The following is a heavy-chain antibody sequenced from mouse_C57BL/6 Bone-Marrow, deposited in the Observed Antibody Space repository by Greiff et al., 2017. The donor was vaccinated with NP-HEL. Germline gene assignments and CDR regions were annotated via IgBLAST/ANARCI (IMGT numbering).Heavy chain of an antibody. CDR1: GFNIKDDY. CDR3: TAWNDCYLFYFDY. Sequence: VQLQQSGAELVRPGASVKLSCTASGFNIKDDYMHWVKQRPEQGLEWIGWIDPENGDTEYASKFQGKATITADTTSNTAYLQLSSLTSEDTAVYYCTAWNDCYLFYFDYWGQGTTLTVSS. D-gene: IGHD2-3*01. J-gene: IGHJ2*01. CDR2: IDPENGDT. V-gene: IGHV14-4*01.